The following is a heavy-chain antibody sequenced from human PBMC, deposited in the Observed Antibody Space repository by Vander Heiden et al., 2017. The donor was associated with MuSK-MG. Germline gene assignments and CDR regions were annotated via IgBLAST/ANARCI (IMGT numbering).Heavy chain of an antibody. Sequence: QVQLVQSGAEVKKPGASVKVSCKASGYTFTSYDINWVRQATGQGLEWMGWMNPNSGNTGYAQKFRGRVTMTRNTSISTAYMELSSLRSEDTAVYYCARGRAISGRYSSSSLDYWGQGTLVTVSS. CDR2: MNPNSGNT. V-gene: IGHV1-8*01. D-gene: IGHD6-6*01. CDR3: ARGRAISGRYSSSSLDY. J-gene: IGHJ4*02. CDR1: GYTFTSYD.